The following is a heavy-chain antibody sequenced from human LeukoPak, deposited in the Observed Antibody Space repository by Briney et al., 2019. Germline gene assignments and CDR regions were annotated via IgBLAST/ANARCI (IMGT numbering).Heavy chain of an antibody. V-gene: IGHV1-69*04. J-gene: IGHJ4*02. Sequence: SVNVSCKASGCTFISYAISWLRQAPGQGLEWMGRIIPILGIANYAQKFQGRVTITADKSTSTAYMELSSLRSEDTAVYYCARHYYDSSGYYYHFDYWGQGTLVTVSS. CDR1: GCTFISYA. CDR2: IIPILGIA. D-gene: IGHD3-22*01. CDR3: ARHYYDSSGYYYHFDY.